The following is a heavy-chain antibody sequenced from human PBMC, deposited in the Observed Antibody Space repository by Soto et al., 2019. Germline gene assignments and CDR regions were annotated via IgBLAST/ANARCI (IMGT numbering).Heavy chain of an antibody. J-gene: IGHJ3*02. CDR2: INAGNGNT. Sequence: ASVKVSCKASGYTLTSYAVHWVRQAPGQRLEWMGWINAGNGNTKYSQKFQGRVTITADKSTSTAYMELSSLRSEDTAVYYCARVAAVEMATIGGAFDIWGQGTMVTVSS. D-gene: IGHD5-12*01. CDR3: ARVAAVEMATIGGAFDI. V-gene: IGHV1-3*01. CDR1: GYTLTSYA.